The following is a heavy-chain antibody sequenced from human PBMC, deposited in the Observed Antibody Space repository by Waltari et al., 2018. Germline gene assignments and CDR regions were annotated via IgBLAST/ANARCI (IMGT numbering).Heavy chain of an antibody. CDR1: GGSISSSSYY. V-gene: IGHV3-64*02. D-gene: IGHD2-15*01. J-gene: IGHJ4*02. CDR2: ISSNGGST. Sequence: LQLQESGPGLVKPSETLSLTCTVSGGSISSSSYYWGWVRQAPGKGLEYVSAISSNGGSTYYADSVKGRFTISRDNSKNTLYLQMGSLRAEDMAVYYCARVSGGHRGLDYWGQGTLVTVSS. CDR3: ARVSGGHRGLDY.